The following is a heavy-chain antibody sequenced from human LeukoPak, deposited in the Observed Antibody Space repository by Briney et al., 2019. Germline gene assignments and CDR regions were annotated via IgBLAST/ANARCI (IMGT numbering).Heavy chain of an antibody. CDR3: ARVESGYSSSWYPSRRGYYFDY. CDR1: GGSFSGYY. J-gene: IGHJ4*02. D-gene: IGHD6-13*01. V-gene: IGHV4-34*01. CDR2: INHSGST. Sequence: SETLSLTCAVYGGSFSGYYWSWIRQPPGKGLEWIGEINHSGSTNYNPSLKSRVTVSVDTSKNQFSLKLSSVTAADTAVYYCARVESGYSSSWYPSRRGYYFDYWGQGTLVTVSS.